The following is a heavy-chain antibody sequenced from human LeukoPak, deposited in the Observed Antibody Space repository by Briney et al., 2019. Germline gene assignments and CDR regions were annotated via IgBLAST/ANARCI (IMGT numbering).Heavy chain of an antibody. J-gene: IGHJ6*02. CDR1: RGTFSSYA. Sequence: SVKVSCKASRGTFSSYAISWVRQAPGQGLEWMGRIIPIFGIANYAQKFQGRVTITADKSTSTAYMELSSLRSEDTAVYYCARDSTRYYDFWSDYYYYGMDVWGQGTTVTVSS. D-gene: IGHD3-3*01. CDR2: IIPIFGIA. CDR3: ARDSTRYYDFWSDYYYYGMDV. V-gene: IGHV1-69*04.